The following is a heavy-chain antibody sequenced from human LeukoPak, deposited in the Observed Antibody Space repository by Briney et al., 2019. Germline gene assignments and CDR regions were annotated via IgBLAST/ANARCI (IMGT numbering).Heavy chain of an antibody. V-gene: IGHV1-46*01. CDR1: GYTFTSYY. Sequence: ASVKVSCKASGYTFTSYYMHWVRQAPGQGLECMGIINPSGGSTSYAQKFQGRVTMTRDTSTSTVYMELSSLRSEDTAVYYCARTDCTNGVCYIPYFDYWGQGTLVTVSS. J-gene: IGHJ4*02. CDR3: ARTDCTNGVCYIPYFDY. CDR2: INPSGGST. D-gene: IGHD2-8*01.